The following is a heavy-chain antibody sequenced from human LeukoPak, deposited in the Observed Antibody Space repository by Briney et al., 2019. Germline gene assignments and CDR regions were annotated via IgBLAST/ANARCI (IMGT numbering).Heavy chain of an antibody. CDR3: ASGNTGYDRDSFDI. Sequence: SETLSLTCDVSGGSISSGGYSWSWVRQPPGEGLEWVGYIYHSGSTYYNPSLQSRVTISLDRSKNQFSLKLSSMTAADTAVYYCASGNTGYDRDSFDIWGQGTMVTVSS. J-gene: IGHJ3*02. CDR2: IYHSGST. V-gene: IGHV4-30-2*01. D-gene: IGHD5-12*01. CDR1: GGSISSGGYS.